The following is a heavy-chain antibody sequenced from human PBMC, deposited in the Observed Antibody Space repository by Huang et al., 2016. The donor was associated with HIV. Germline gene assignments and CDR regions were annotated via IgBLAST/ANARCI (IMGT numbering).Heavy chain of an antibody. Sequence: QVQLQQWGAELLKPSETLSLTCAVSGGSFSGHYWTWIRQPPGRGLEWIGEISDSGSTNYNPSLKSRATISGDTSQSQFSLKLNSVTAADTAIYYCARMFKYDSGGYWGNDAFDIWGQGTMVTVSS. CDR3: ARMFKYDSGGYWGNDAFDI. J-gene: IGHJ3*02. CDR2: ISDSGST. V-gene: IGHV4-34*02. CDR1: GGSFSGHY. D-gene: IGHD3-22*01.